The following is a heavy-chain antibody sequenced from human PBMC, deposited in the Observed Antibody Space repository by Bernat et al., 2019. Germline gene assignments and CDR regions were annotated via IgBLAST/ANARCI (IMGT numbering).Heavy chain of an antibody. Sequence: EVQLVQSGAEVKKPGESLKISCKGSGCSFTSYWIAWVRQMPGKGLEWMGIIYPGVSDTKYSPPFQGQVTISADKSITTAYLQWSSLKASDTAMYYCARLSDYDTRGSDFDYWGQGTLVTVSS. CDR2: IYPGVSDT. CDR1: GCSFTSYW. J-gene: IGHJ4*02. V-gene: IGHV5-51*01. CDR3: ARLSDYDTRGSDFDY. D-gene: IGHD3-22*01.